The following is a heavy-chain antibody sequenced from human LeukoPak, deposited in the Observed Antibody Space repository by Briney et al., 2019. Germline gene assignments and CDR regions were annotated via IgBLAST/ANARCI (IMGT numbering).Heavy chain of an antibody. V-gene: IGHV3-30*18. CDR2: ISYHGSNE. CDR3: AKLMGPERGSMDV. Sequence: PGRSLRLSCAASGFTFSSYGMHWVRQPPGKGLEWVAVISYHGSNEYYADSVKGRFTISRDNSKNTLYLEMNSLRAEDTAVYYCAKLMGPERGSMDVWGQGTTVTVSS. D-gene: IGHD2-8*01. J-gene: IGHJ6*02. CDR1: GFTFSSYG.